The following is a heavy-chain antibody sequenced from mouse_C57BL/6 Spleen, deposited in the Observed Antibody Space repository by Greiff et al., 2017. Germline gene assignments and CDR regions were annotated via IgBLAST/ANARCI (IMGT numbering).Heavy chain of an antibody. CDR2: IDPETGGT. D-gene: IGHD5-1*01. J-gene: IGHJ4*01. CDR1: GYTFTDYE. Sequence: VQLQQSGAELVRPGASVTLSCKASGYTFTDYEMHWVKQTPVHGLEWIGAIDPETGGTAYNQKFKGKAILTADTSSSTAYLELRSLTSEDAAVFFCTRSTHYYALDDWGPGTTVTVSS. CDR3: TRSTHYYALDD. V-gene: IGHV1-15*01.